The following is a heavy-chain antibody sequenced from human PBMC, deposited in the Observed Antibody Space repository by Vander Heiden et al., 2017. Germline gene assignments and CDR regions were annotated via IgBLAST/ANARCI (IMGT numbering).Heavy chain of an antibody. V-gene: IGHV3-9*01. Sequence: EVQPVESGGGLVQPGRSLRLSCAASGFTLDDYAMHWVRQAPGKGLEWVSGISWNSGSIGYADSVKGRFTIARDNAKNSLYLQMNSLRAEDTALYYCAKDMGRYYYDSSGSHWGQGTLVTVSS. CDR2: ISWNSGSI. J-gene: IGHJ4*02. CDR3: AKDMGRYYYDSSGSH. D-gene: IGHD3-22*01. CDR1: GFTLDDYA.